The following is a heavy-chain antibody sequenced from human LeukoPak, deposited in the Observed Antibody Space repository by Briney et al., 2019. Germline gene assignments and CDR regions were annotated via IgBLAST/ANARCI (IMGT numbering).Heavy chain of an antibody. Sequence: GGSLRLSCAASGFTFSSYAMSWVRQAPGKGLEWVSAISGSGGSTYYADSVKGRFTISRDNSKNTLYLQMNSLRAEDTAVYYCAKGSLLWFGEFRFDYWGQGTLVTVSS. CDR1: GFTFSSYA. J-gene: IGHJ4*02. CDR3: AKGSLLWFGEFRFDY. V-gene: IGHV3-23*01. D-gene: IGHD3-10*01. CDR2: ISGSGGST.